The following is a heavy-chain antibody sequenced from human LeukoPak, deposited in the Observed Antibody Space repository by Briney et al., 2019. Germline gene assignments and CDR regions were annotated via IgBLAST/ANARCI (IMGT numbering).Heavy chain of an antibody. CDR3: AKDQGNGIVGAMGFDY. CDR2: IRYDGSNK. D-gene: IGHD1-26*01. Sequence: GRSLRLSCAASGFSFDDYAMHWVRQAPGKGLEWVAFIRYDGSNKYYADSVKGRFAISRDNSKNTLYLQMNSLRAEDTAVYYCAKDQGNGIVGAMGFDYWGQGTLVTVSS. J-gene: IGHJ4*02. V-gene: IGHV3-30*02. CDR1: GFSFDDYA.